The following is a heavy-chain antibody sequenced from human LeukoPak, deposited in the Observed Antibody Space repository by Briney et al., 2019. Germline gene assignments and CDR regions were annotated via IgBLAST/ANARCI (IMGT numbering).Heavy chain of an antibody. CDR1: GFTFSSYG. CDR3: ARETWSRGGDAFDI. J-gene: IGHJ3*02. Sequence: GGSLRLSCAASGFTFSSYGMHWVRQAPGKGLEWVAVIWYDGSNKYYADSVKGRFTISRDNSKNTLYLQMNSLRVEDTAVYYCARETWSRGGDAFDIWGRGTMVTVSS. V-gene: IGHV3-33*01. D-gene: IGHD3-10*01. CDR2: IWYDGSNK.